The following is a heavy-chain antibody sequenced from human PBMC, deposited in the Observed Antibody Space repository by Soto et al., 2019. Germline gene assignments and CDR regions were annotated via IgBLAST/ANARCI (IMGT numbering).Heavy chain of an antibody. CDR1: GFPFRNFW. CDR3: VRGTYSTC. J-gene: IGHJ4*02. V-gene: IGHV3-7*01. CDR2: IKPDGSER. Sequence: GGSLRLSCAASGFPFRNFWMSWVRQAPGRGLEWVANIKPDGSERNYVDSVKGRFTISRDNAKNSLFLQINSLRAEDTAVYFCVRGTYSTCWGQGTLVTVSS. D-gene: IGHD2-2*01.